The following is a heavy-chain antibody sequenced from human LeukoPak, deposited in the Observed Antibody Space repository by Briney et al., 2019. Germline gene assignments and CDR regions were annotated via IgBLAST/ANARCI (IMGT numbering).Heavy chain of an antibody. CDR1: GGSISSGDYY. CDR2: IYYSGST. Sequence: SETLSLTCTVSGGSISSGDYYWSWIRQPPGKGLEWIGYIYYSGSTNYNPSLKSRVTISVDTSKNQFSLKLSSVTAADTAVYYCARGLEDCSSTSCKLFDYWGQGTLVTVSP. V-gene: IGHV4-30-4*01. J-gene: IGHJ4*02. CDR3: ARGLEDCSSTSCKLFDY. D-gene: IGHD2-2*01.